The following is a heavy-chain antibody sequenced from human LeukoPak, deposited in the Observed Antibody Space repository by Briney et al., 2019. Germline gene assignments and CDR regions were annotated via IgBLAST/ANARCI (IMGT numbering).Heavy chain of an antibody. Sequence: GESLEISCEGAGYIFTSYWISGVRQMPGKGLEWMGMIDPSDSHTNYSPSFEGHVTISADKSISTAYLQWSSLKASDTAMYYCARQSSTGGIDYWGREPWSPSPQ. J-gene: IGHJ4*02. V-gene: IGHV5-10-1*01. CDR3: ARQSSTGGIDY. CDR1: GYIFTSYW. CDR2: IDPSDSHT. D-gene: IGHD7-27*01.